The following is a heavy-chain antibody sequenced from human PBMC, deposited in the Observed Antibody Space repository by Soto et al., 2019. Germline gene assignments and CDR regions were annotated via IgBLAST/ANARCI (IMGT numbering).Heavy chain of an antibody. CDR2: IWYDGSNK. V-gene: IGHV3-33*01. CDR1: GFTFSSYG. D-gene: IGHD4-17*01. Sequence: QVQLVESGGGVVQPGRSLRLSCAASGFTFSSYGMHWVRQAPGKGLEWVAVIWYDGSNKYYADSVKGRFTISRDNSKNTLYLQVNSLRAEDTAVYYCARDPDYGDYVLFDYWGQGTLVTVSS. J-gene: IGHJ4*02. CDR3: ARDPDYGDYVLFDY.